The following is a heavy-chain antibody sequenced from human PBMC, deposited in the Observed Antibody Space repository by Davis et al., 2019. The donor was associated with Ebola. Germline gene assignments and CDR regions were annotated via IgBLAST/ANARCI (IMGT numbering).Heavy chain of an antibody. V-gene: IGHV3-21*01. D-gene: IGHD7-27*01. CDR1: GFTFSSYS. Sequence: PGGSLRLSCAASGFTFSSYSMNWVRQAPGKGLEWVSSISSSSSYIYYADSVKGRFTISRDNAKNSLYLQMNSLRAEDTALYYCVRISSNWGDNFWGQGTLVTVSS. J-gene: IGHJ4*02. CDR2: ISSSSSYI. CDR3: VRISSNWGDNF.